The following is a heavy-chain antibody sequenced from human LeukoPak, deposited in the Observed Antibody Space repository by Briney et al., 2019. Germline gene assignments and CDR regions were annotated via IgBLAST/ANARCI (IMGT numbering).Heavy chain of an antibody. CDR3: AKGGIVVVPAAINYFDY. J-gene: IGHJ4*02. CDR2: IRYDGSNK. D-gene: IGHD2-2*02. CDR1: GFTFSSYG. V-gene: IGHV3-30*02. Sequence: GGSLRLSCAASGFTFSSYGMHWVRQAPGKGLEWVAFIRYDGSNKYYADSVKGRFTISRDNSKNTLYLQMNSLRAEDTAVYYCAKGGIVVVPAAINYFDYWGQGTLVTVSS.